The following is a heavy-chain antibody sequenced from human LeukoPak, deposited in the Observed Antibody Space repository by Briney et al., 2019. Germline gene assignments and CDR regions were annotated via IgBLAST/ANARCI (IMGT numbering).Heavy chain of an antibody. Sequence: ASVKVSCKASGYTFTSYAMNWVRQAPGQGLEWMGWINTNTGNPTYAQGFTGRFVFSLDTSVSTAYLQISSLKAEDTAVYYCARGYYDILTGWANWFDPWGQGTLVTVSS. CDR2: INTNTGNP. D-gene: IGHD3-9*01. CDR1: GYTFTSYA. V-gene: IGHV7-4-1*02. J-gene: IGHJ5*02. CDR3: ARGYYDILTGWANWFDP.